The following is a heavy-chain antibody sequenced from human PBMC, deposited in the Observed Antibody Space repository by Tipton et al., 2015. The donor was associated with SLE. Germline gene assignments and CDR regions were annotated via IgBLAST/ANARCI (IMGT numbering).Heavy chain of an antibody. D-gene: IGHD2-2*01. V-gene: IGHV3-30*04. J-gene: IGHJ4*02. CDR3: ARGIDPTSSRISDY. Sequence: QVQLVLSGGGVVQSGRSLRLSCAASGFSFNTYAVHWVRLAPGKGLEWLAVISSDGRTKYYADSVKGRFTIPRDNAKNTLYLQMNSLRAADTALYYCARGIDPTSSRISDYWGQGTLLSVSS. CDR2: ISSDGRTK. CDR1: GFSFNTYA.